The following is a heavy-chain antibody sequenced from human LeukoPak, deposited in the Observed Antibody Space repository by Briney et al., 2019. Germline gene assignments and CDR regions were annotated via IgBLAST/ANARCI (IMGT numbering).Heavy chain of an antibody. D-gene: IGHD3-3*01. J-gene: IGHJ4*02. CDR3: ARTYYDFWSGYYTGPGDY. Sequence: PGGSLRLSCAASGFTFDDYGMSWVRQAPGKGPEWVSGINWNGGSTGYADSVKGRFTISRDNAKNSLYLQMNSLRAEDTALYYCARTYYDFWSGYYTGPGDYWGQGTLVTVSS. V-gene: IGHV3-20*04. CDR1: GFTFDDYG. CDR2: INWNGGST.